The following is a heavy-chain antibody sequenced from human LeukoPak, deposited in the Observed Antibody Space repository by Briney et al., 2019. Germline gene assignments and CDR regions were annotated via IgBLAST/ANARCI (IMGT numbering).Heavy chain of an antibody. Sequence: GSLRLSCAASGFTFSSYAMHWVRQAPGKGLEWVAVISYDGSNKYYADSVKGRFTISRDNSKNTLYLQMNSLRAEDTAVYYCARDTAMDNFDYWGQGTLVTVSS. D-gene: IGHD5-18*01. CDR1: GFTFSSYA. CDR3: ARDTAMDNFDY. CDR2: ISYDGSNK. V-gene: IGHV3-30*04. J-gene: IGHJ4*02.